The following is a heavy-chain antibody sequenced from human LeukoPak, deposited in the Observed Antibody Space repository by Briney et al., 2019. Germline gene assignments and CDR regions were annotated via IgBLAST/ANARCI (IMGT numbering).Heavy chain of an antibody. Sequence: MASETLSLTCAVYGGSFSGYYWSWIRQPPGKGLEWIGEINHSGSTNYNPSLKSRVTISVDTSKNQFSLKLSSVTAADTAVYYCARVPTLTSIAAAGDWGQGTLVTVSS. J-gene: IGHJ4*02. CDR3: ARVPTLTSIAAAGD. V-gene: IGHV4-34*01. CDR1: GGSFSGYY. CDR2: INHSGST. D-gene: IGHD6-13*01.